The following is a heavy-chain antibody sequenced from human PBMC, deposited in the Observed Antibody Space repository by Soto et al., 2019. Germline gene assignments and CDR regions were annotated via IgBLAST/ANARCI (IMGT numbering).Heavy chain of an antibody. CDR1: GGSISSYY. CDR3: ARVSLRGSYYYDSSGYYYFDY. D-gene: IGHD3-22*01. Sequence: TLSLTCTVSGGSISSYYWSWIRQPPGKGLEWIGYIYYSGSTNYNPSLKSRVTISVDTSKNQFSLKLSSVTAADTAVYYCARVSLRGSYYYDSSGYYYFDYWGQGTLVTVSS. V-gene: IGHV4-59*01. J-gene: IGHJ4*02. CDR2: IYYSGST.